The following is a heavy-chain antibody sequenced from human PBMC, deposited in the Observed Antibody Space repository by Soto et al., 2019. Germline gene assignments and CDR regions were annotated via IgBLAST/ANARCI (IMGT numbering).Heavy chain of an antibody. CDR3: ARESYNESNVGYFDL. V-gene: IGHV4-4*02. Sequence: QVQLQESGPGLVKPSGTLSLTCAVSRGSISSSNWWSWVRQSPGTGLEWIGAMYHTGITNYSPSLKSRVTMSVDKSKNQFSLKLSSVTAADTAVYYCARESYNESNVGYFDLWGRGTLVSVSS. D-gene: IGHD1-1*01. CDR2: MYHTGIT. CDR1: RGSISSSNW. J-gene: IGHJ2*01.